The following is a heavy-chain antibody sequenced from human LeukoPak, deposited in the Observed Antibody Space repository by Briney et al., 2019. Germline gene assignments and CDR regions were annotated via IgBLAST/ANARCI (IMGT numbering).Heavy chain of an antibody. Sequence: GRSLRLSYTASGFTFEDYAMHWVRPAPGKGLEWVSGISWNSGSIAYAGSVKGRFTISRDNAKNSLYLQMNSLRAEDTALYYCAKGHQVVVISSPFDYWGQGTLVTVSS. CDR3: AKGHQVVVISSPFDY. D-gene: IGHD3-22*01. V-gene: IGHV3-9*01. CDR1: GFTFEDYA. CDR2: ISWNSGSI. J-gene: IGHJ4*02.